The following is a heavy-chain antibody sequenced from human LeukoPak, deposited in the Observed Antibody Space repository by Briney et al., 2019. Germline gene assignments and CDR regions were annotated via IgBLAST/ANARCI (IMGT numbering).Heavy chain of an antibody. D-gene: IGHD3-10*01. Sequence: SETLSLTCTVSGGSINNHYWGWIRQPPGMGLEWVGYIYFTGTTNYNPSLKSRVTISLDKSKNQFSLKLSSVTATDAAIYYCARGGGSPRNWGQGTLVTVSS. CDR1: GGSINNHY. CDR2: IYFTGTT. CDR3: ARGGGSPRN. J-gene: IGHJ4*02. V-gene: IGHV4-59*11.